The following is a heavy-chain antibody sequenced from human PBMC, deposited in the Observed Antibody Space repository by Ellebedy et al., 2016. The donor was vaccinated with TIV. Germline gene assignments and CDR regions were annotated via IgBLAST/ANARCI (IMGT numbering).Heavy chain of an antibody. V-gene: IGHV1-69*13. Sequence: ASVKVSXXASGDTFSRYAVSWVRQAPGQGLEWMGTLIPIYGTSNNAQKFQGRVTITADESMSTAYMELRSLRSDDTAVYHCARRQSRFSYGDYALDHWGQGTLVTVSS. CDR1: GDTFSRYA. D-gene: IGHD4-17*01. CDR3: ARRQSRFSYGDYALDH. CDR2: LIPIYGTS. J-gene: IGHJ4*02.